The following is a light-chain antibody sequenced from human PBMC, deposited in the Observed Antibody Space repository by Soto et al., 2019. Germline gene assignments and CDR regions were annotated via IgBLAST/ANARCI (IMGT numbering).Light chain of an antibody. Sequence: DFQMTQSPSSVSASVGDRVTITCRASQDINIALAWFQQKPGEAPRLLIYTASSLHSGVPSRFSGSGSGTDFTLTISSLQPEDFATYYCQQGNSFPLTFGGGTKVEIK. CDR2: TAS. V-gene: IGKV1-12*01. CDR3: QQGNSFPLT. CDR1: QDINIA. J-gene: IGKJ4*01.